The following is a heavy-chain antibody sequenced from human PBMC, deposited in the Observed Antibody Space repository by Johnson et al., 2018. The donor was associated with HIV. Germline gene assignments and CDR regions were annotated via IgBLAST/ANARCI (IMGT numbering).Heavy chain of an antibody. J-gene: IGHJ3*02. CDR1: GFTFSSYW. V-gene: IGHV3-30*03. Sequence: QVQLVESGGGLVQPGGSLRLSCAASGFTFSSYWMHWVRQAPGKGLEWVAVISYDGSNKYYADSVKGRFTISRDNSKNTLYLQMNSLRAEDTAVYYCARDFMYAFDIWGQGTMVTVSS. CDR2: ISYDGSNK. CDR3: ARDFMYAFDI. D-gene: IGHD3-10*02.